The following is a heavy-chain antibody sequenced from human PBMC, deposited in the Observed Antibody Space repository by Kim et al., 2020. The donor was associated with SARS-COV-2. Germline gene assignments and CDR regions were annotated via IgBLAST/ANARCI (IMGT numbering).Heavy chain of an antibody. Sequence: ASVKVSCKASGYTFTSYGFSWVRQAPGQGLEWMGWISADNGNTNYAQKLQGRVTMTTDTSTSTAYMELRSLRSDDTAVYYCASSRITMVRGAPFDYWGQGTLVTVSS. CDR1: GYTFTSYG. J-gene: IGHJ4*02. D-gene: IGHD3-10*01. CDR3: ASSRITMVRGAPFDY. CDR2: ISADNGNT. V-gene: IGHV1-18*01.